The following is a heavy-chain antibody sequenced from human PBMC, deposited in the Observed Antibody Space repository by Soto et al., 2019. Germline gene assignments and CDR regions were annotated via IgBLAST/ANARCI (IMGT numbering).Heavy chain of an antibody. J-gene: IGHJ4*02. D-gene: IGHD3-22*01. V-gene: IGHV4-59*01. CDR1: GGSISSYY. Sequence: SETLSLTCTVSGGSISSYYWSWIRQPPGKGLEWIGYIYYSGSTNYSPSLKSRVTISVDTSKNQFSLKLSSVAAADTAVYYCARDRHYYDSSGLLDYWGQGTLVTVSS. CDR2: IYYSGST. CDR3: ARDRHYYDSSGLLDY.